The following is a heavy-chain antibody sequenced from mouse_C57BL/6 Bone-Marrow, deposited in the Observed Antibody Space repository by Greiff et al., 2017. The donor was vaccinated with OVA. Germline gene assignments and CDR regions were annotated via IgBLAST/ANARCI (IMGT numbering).Heavy chain of an antibody. J-gene: IGHJ1*03. CDR2: IWSGGST. Sequence: QVQLQQSGPGLVQPSQSLSITCTVSGFSLTSYGVHWVRQPPGKGLEWLGVIWSGGSTDYNAAFISRLSISKDNSKSQVFFKMNSLQADDTAIYYCAKSGRDYDLYWYFDVWGTGTTVTVSS. CDR3: AKSGRDYDLYWYFDV. V-gene: IGHV2-4*01. D-gene: IGHD2-4*01. CDR1: GFSLTSYG.